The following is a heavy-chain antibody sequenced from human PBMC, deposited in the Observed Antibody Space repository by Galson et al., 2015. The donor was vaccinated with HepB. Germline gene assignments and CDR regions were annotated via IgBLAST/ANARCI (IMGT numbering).Heavy chain of an antibody. CDR2: IIPIFGTA. CDR1: GGTFSSYA. J-gene: IGHJ4*02. CDR3: ARGDTGYCSSTSCYAGNY. V-gene: IGHV1-69*13. D-gene: IGHD2-2*01. Sequence: SVKVSCKASGGTFSSYAISWVRQAPGQGLEWMGGIIPIFGTANYAQKFQGRVTITADESTSTAYMELSSLRSEDTAVYYCARGDTGYCSSTSCYAGNYWGQGTLVTVSS.